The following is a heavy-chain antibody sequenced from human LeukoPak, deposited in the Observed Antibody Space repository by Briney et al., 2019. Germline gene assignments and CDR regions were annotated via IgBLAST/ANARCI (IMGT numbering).Heavy chain of an antibody. CDR1: GFTFSSYS. Sequence: GGSLRLSCAASGFTFSSYSMNWVRQAPGKGLEGVSSISSSSSYIYYADSVKGRFTISRDNAKNSLYLQMNSLRAEDTAVYYCARGIVGATVPPDRRAYHFDYWGQGTRVTVSS. V-gene: IGHV3-21*01. D-gene: IGHD1-26*01. CDR3: ARGIVGATVPPDRRAYHFDY. CDR2: ISSSSSYI. J-gene: IGHJ4*02.